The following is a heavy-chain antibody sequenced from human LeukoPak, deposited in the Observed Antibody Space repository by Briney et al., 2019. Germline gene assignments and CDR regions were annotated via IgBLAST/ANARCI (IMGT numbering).Heavy chain of an antibody. CDR3: AKDTIFGVVITYYYYGMDV. CDR1: GFTFSSYA. Sequence: PGGSLRLSCAASGFTFSSYAMSWVRQAPGKGLEWVSAISGSGGSTYYADSVKGRFTISRDNSKNTLYLQMNSLRAEDTAVYYCAKDTIFGVVITYYYYGMDVWGQGTTVTVSS. D-gene: IGHD3-3*01. V-gene: IGHV3-23*01. CDR2: ISGSGGST. J-gene: IGHJ6*02.